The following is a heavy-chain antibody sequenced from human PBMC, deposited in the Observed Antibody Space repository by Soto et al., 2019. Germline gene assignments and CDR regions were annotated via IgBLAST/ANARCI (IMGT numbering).Heavy chain of an antibody. Sequence: LSLTCTVSGGSISSSSYYWGWIRQPPGKGLEWIGSIYYSGSTYYNPSLKSRVTISVDTSKNQFSLKLSSVTAADTAVYYCARQLLSDHDAFDIWGQGTMVTVSS. D-gene: IGHD2-2*01. V-gene: IGHV4-39*01. CDR1: GGSISSSSYY. CDR3: ARQLLSDHDAFDI. J-gene: IGHJ3*02. CDR2: IYYSGST.